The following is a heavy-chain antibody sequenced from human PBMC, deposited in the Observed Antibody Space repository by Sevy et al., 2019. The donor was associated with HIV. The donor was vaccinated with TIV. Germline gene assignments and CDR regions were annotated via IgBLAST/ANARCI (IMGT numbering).Heavy chain of an antibody. CDR2: INPNSGGT. V-gene: IGHV1-2*06. CDR3: ASWDYYDSSGYSSVFDY. D-gene: IGHD3-22*01. CDR1: GYTFTGYY. J-gene: IGHJ4*02. Sequence: ASVKVSCKASGYTFTGYYMHWVRQAPGQGLEWMGRINPNSGGTNYAQKFQGRVTMTRDTSISTAYMELSRLGSDDTAVYYCASWDYYDSSGYSSVFDYWGQGTLVTVSS.